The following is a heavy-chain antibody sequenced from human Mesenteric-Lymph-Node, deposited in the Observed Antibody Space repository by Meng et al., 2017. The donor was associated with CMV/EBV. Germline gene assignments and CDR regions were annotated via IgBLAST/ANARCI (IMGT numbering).Heavy chain of an antibody. CDR2: IKRDGTEK. D-gene: IGHD2-2*02. V-gene: IGHV3-7*01. CDR3: ARDLGYCNSASCYTSLDY. CDR1: GFTFSSYW. J-gene: IGHJ4*02. Sequence: LSLTCAASGFTFSSYWMSWVRQAPGKGLEWVANIKRDGTEKNYVDSVKGRFTISRDNAKNSLYLQMNSLRAEDTAVYYCARDLGYCNSASCYTSLDYWGQGTLVTVSS.